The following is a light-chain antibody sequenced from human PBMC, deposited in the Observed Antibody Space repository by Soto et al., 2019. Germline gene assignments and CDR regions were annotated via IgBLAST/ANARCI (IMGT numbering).Light chain of an antibody. CDR2: AAS. Sequence: AIRMTQSPSSFSASTGDRVTITCRASQGISSYLAWYQQKPGKAPNRLIYAASTLQSGVPSRFSGSGSGTDFTLTISCLQSEDFATYYCQQYYSYPLTFGGGTKVEIK. CDR1: QGISSY. CDR3: QQYYSYPLT. J-gene: IGKJ4*01. V-gene: IGKV1-8*01.